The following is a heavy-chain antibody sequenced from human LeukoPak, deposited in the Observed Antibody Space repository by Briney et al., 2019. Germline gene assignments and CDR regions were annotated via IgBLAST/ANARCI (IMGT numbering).Heavy chain of an antibody. CDR3: ARNGYYYNNSAFSYYCDY. CDR2: ISAYNGNT. CDR1: GYIFTSYG. D-gene: IGHD3-22*01. Sequence: ASVKVSCKASGYIFTSYGISWVRQAPGQGLGWMGWISAYNGNTNYAQKLQGRVTMTTDTSTSTAYMELRSLRSDDTAVYYCARNGYYYNNSAFSYYCDYWGQGSLVTVSS. J-gene: IGHJ4*02. V-gene: IGHV1-18*01.